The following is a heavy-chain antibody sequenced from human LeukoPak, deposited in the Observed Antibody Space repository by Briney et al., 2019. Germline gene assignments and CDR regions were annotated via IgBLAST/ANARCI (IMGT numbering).Heavy chain of an antibody. CDR3: ARGYYYDSSGYYYYFDY. D-gene: IGHD3-22*01. J-gene: IGHJ4*02. CDR2: ISGSGGST. Sequence: PGGSLRLSCAASGFTFSSYAMSWVRQAPGKGLEWVSAISGSGGSTYYADSVKGRFTIFRDNSKNTLYLQMNSLRAEDTAVYYCARGYYYDSSGYYYYFDYWGQGTLVTVSS. V-gene: IGHV3-23*01. CDR1: GFTFSSYA.